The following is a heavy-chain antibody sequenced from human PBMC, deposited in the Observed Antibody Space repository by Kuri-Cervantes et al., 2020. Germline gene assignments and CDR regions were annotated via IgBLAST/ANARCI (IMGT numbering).Heavy chain of an antibody. J-gene: IGHJ5*02. CDR3: ARLLTNWFDP. CDR2: IYPGDSDT. CDR1: GYSFTSYW. Sequence: GGSLRLSCKGSGYSFTSYWIGWVRQMPGKGLEWMGIIYPGDSDTRYSPSFQGQVTISADKSISTAYLQWSSLKASGTAMYYCARLLTNWFDPWGQGTLVTVSS. V-gene: IGHV5-51*01.